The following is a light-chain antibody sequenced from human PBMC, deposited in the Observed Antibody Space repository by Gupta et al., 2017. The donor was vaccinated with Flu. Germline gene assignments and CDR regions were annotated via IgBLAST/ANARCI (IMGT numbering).Light chain of an antibody. CDR2: EVS. CDR1: SSDVGDYNR. J-gene: IGLJ2*01. Sequence: QSALTQPASVSGSPGQSIIISCTGTSSDVGDYNRVSWYQQHPGKAPKPIIYEVSNRPSGVSNRFSGSKSGNTASLTISGLQADDEADYYCSSDTRGTASVIAVVFGGGTKVTVL. V-gene: IGLV2-14*01. CDR3: SSDTRGTASVIAVV.